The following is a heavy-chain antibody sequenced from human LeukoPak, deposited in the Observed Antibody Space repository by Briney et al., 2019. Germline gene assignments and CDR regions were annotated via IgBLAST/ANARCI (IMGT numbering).Heavy chain of an antibody. Sequence: SETLSLTCTVSGGSIRSYYWSWIRQPPGKGLEWIGYTYYSGSTNYNPSLKSRVTISVDTSKNQFSLKLSSVTAADTAVYYCATSSTSLGAFDIWGQGTMVTVSS. J-gene: IGHJ3*02. CDR1: GGSIRSYY. D-gene: IGHD2-2*01. CDR3: ATSSTSLGAFDI. CDR2: TYYSGST. V-gene: IGHV4-59*12.